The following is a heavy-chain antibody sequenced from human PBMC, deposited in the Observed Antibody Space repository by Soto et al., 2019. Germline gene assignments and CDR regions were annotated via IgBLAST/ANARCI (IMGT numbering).Heavy chain of an antibody. J-gene: IGHJ4*02. CDR2: VIALFGTA. CDR1: GGTFSSHS. D-gene: IGHD4-17*01. V-gene: IGHV1-69*01. CDR3: AGEVGYGDFSAALLD. Sequence: VQLMQSGAEVKKPGSSVKVSCKASGGTFSSHSINWVRQAPGQGLEWMGGVIALFGTANYAHNFKGRVTITADPSTSTADLELNSLRSDDTAVYYCAGEVGYGDFSAALLDWGQGTLVTVSS.